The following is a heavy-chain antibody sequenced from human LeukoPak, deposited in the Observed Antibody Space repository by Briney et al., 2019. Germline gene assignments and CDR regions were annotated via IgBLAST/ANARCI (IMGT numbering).Heavy chain of an antibody. CDR1: GFTFSSYA. D-gene: IGHD3/OR15-3a*01. CDR3: AEGVQGLVILDS. Sequence: GGSLRLSCAASGFTFSSYAMTWVRQAPGQGLEWVSAISGSGGGTYYADSVKGRFTISRDNSKNTLYLQMNSLRGEDTAVYYCAEGVQGLVILDSWGQGSLVTVSS. J-gene: IGHJ4*02. CDR2: ISGSGGGT. V-gene: IGHV3-23*01.